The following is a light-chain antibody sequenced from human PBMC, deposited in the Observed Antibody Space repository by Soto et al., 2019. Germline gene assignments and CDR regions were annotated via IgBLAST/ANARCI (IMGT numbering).Light chain of an antibody. J-gene: IGKJ1*01. V-gene: IGKV3-20*01. Sequence: EIVLTQSPGTLSLSPGERATLSCRASQYMTRTYIAWYQQKPGQAPRLLIYAASNRATGIPDKFSGSGSGTDFTLTISSLQSEDFAVYYCQQYDNWPWTFGQGTKVEI. CDR1: QYMTRTY. CDR2: AAS. CDR3: QQYDNWPWT.